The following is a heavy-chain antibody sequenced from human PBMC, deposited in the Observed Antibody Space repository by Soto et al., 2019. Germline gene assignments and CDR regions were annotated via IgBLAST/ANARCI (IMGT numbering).Heavy chain of an antibody. CDR3: ARSGQVAVTGTLDY. D-gene: IGHD6-19*01. J-gene: IGHJ4*02. V-gene: IGHV3-33*01. Sequence: AGGSLRLSCAASGFTFSTYGMQWVRQAPGKGLEWVAVIWYDGSNKYYADSVKGRFIISRDNSKNTLYLQMNSLRADDTAVYYCARSGQVAVTGTLDYWGQGTLVTVSS. CDR1: GFTFSTYG. CDR2: IWYDGSNK.